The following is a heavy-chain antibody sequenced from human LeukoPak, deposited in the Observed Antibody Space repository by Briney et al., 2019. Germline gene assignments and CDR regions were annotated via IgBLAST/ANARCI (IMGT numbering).Heavy chain of an antibody. V-gene: IGHV3-30*04. Sequence: GGSLRLSCAASGFTFSSYAMHWVRQAPGKGLEWVAVISYDGSNKYYADSVKGRFTISRDNSKNTLYLQMNSLRAEDTAVYYCARYGRYSDYWGQGTLVTVSS. CDR2: ISYDGSNK. J-gene: IGHJ4*02. CDR1: GFTFSSYA. D-gene: IGHD3-9*01. CDR3: ARYGRYSDY.